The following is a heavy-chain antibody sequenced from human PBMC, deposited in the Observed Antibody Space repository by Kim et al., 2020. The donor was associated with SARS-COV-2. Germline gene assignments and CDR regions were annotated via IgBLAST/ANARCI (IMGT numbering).Heavy chain of an antibody. Sequence: SLKSPVTLSVEPSKNQFSLKLSSVTAADTAVYYCARNLYYGSGSIDYFDYWGQGTLVTVSS. V-gene: IGHV4-31*01. CDR3: ARNLYYGSGSIDYFDY. D-gene: IGHD3-10*01. J-gene: IGHJ4*02.